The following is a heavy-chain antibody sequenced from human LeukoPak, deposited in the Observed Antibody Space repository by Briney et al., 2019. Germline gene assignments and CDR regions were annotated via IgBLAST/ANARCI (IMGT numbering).Heavy chain of an antibody. J-gene: IGHJ4*02. V-gene: IGHV1-69*13. Sequence: ASVKVSCKASGYTFTSYGISWVRQAPGQGLEWMGGIIPIFGTANYAQKFQGRVTITADESTSTAYMELSSLRSEDTAVYYCAREFGGGCSSTSCYKDYWGQGTLVTVSS. CDR3: AREFGGGCSSTSCYKDY. CDR2: IIPIFGTA. D-gene: IGHD2-2*02. CDR1: GYTFTSYG.